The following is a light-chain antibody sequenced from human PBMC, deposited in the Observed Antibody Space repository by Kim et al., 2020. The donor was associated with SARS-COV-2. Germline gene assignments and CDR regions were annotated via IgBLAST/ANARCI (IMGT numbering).Light chain of an antibody. CDR1: SSDIGTYNY. V-gene: IGLV2-14*03. J-gene: IGLJ2*01. Sequence: GTSTTISCNGTSSDIGTYNYVSWYQQYPGQAPKLMIYDVSVRPSGVSNRFSGSKSGNTASLTISGLQAEDEADYYCNSYTMSSTPLFGGGTQLTVL. CDR2: DVS. CDR3: NSYTMSSTPL.